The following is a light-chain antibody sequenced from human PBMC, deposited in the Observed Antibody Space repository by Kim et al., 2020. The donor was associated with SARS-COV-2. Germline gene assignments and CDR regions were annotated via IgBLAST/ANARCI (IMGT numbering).Light chain of an antibody. J-gene: IGKJ4*01. CDR2: GAS. CDR3: QQYGRSRLT. CDR1: QSVSSSY. V-gene: IGKV3-20*01. Sequence: EIVLTQSPGTLSLSPGERATLSCRASQSVSSSYLAWYQQKPGQAPRLLIYGASSRATGIPDRFSGSGSATDFTLTISRLEPEDFAVYYCQQYGRSRLTFGGGTKVDIK.